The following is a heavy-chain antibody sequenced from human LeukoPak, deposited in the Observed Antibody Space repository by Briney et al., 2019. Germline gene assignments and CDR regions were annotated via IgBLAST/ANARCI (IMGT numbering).Heavy chain of an antibody. CDR3: ARGVTMIVVVIHDWYFDL. V-gene: IGHV4-39*01. J-gene: IGHJ2*01. CDR2: IYYTRST. D-gene: IGHD3-22*01. Sequence: WETLSLTCTVSGGSISSSSYYWGWIRQPPGKGLEWIGSIYYTRSTYYNPSLKSRVTISVDTSKNQFSLKLTSVTAADTAVYYCARGVTMIVVVIHDWYFDLWGRGTLVTVSS. CDR1: GGSISSSSYY.